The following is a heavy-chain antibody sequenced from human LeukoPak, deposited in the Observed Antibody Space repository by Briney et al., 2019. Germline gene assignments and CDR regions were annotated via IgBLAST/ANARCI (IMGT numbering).Heavy chain of an antibody. CDR2: ISGSGGST. CDR3: AKDVAADYDYYGMDV. CDR1: GFTFSSYA. V-gene: IGHV3-23*01. J-gene: IGHJ6*02. Sequence: GGSLRLSCAASGFTFSSYAMSWVRQAPGKGLEWVSGISGSGGSTYYADSVKGRFTISRDNSKNTLYLQMNSLRAEDTAVYYCAKDVAADYDYYGMDVWGQGTTVTVSS. D-gene: IGHD2-15*01.